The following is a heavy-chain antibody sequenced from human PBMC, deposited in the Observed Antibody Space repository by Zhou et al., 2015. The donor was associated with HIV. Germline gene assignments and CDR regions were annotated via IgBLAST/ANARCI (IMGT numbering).Heavy chain of an antibody. CDR3: ARQFQRTGRSAAAEHFDY. J-gene: IGHJ4*02. D-gene: IGHD6-13*01. V-gene: IGHV1-69*12. CDR2: IIPIFGTA. CDR1: GGTFSSYA. Sequence: QVQLVQSGAEVKKPGSSVKVSCKASGGTFSSYAISWVRQAPGQGLEWMGGIIPIFGTANYAQKFQGRVTITADESTSTAYMELSSLRSEDTAVYYCARQFQRTGRSAAAEHFDYWGQGNPGHRLL.